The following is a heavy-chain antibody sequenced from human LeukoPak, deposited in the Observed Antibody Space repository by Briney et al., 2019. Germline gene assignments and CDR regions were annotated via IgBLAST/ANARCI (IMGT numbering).Heavy chain of an antibody. CDR3: ATPLGVSLSPFDY. V-gene: IGHV3-30*03. J-gene: IGHJ4*02. Sequence: GGSLRLSCAASGFTFSSYGMNWVRQAPGKGLEWVAVISYDGSNKYYADSVKGRFTISRDNSKNTLYLQMNSLRAEDTAVYYCATPLGVSLSPFDYWGQGTLVTVSS. CDR2: ISYDGSNK. CDR1: GFTFSSYG. D-gene: IGHD2-8*01.